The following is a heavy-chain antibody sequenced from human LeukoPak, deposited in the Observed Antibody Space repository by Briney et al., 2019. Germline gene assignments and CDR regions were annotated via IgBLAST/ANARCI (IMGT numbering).Heavy chain of an antibody. D-gene: IGHD2-15*01. CDR3: ARDPGGGYCRGDSCSPN. CDR1: GFTVSSYY. Sequence: GGSLSLSCAASGFTVSSYYMSWVRHAPGKGLGWLLVIYSGGSTYYADSVKGRFTISRDNSRNTLYLQMNSLRAEDTAVYYCARDPGGGYCRGDSCSPNWGQGTLVTVSS. V-gene: IGHV3-53*01. J-gene: IGHJ4*02. CDR2: IYSGGST.